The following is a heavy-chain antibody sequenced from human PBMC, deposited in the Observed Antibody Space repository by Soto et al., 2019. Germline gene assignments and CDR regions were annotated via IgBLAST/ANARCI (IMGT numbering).Heavy chain of an antibody. J-gene: IGHJ4*02. D-gene: IGHD6-19*01. CDR3: AAPEYTRGWTPFDY. CDR1: GFTVTGYY. Sequence: ASVKVSCKASGFTVTGYYVHWVRQAPGQGLEWMGWINPNNGATKFAQTFQGRITLTRDTSMTTTYMELSRLTSDDTATYHCAAPEYTRGWTPFDYWGQGTLVTVSS. CDR2: INPNNGAT. V-gene: IGHV1-2*02.